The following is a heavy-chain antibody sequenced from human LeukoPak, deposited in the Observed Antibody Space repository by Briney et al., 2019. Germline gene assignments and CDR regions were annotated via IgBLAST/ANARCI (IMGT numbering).Heavy chain of an antibody. V-gene: IGHV3-74*01. CDR2: INSDGSST. Sequence: PGPSPRLSCPASGFTFSSYWMHSARQAPGKVLVWVSRINSDGSSTTHADSVKGRSNISRDNARNTMYLQMNRLRAEDTAVYYCARAKISSWYEKPCYYYYRDVWGKGTTVTVSS. J-gene: IGHJ6*03. CDR3: ARAKISSWYEKPCYYYYRDV. D-gene: IGHD6-13*01. CDR1: GFTFSSYW.